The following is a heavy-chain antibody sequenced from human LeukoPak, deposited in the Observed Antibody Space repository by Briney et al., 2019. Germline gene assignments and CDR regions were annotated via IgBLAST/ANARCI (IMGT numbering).Heavy chain of an antibody. V-gene: IGHV4-61*02. J-gene: IGHJ4*02. CDR2: VYTSGST. CDR3: ARGLKMVAGTAFDY. D-gene: IGHD6-19*01. Sequence: SETLSLTCTVSGYSISSGYYWSWIRQPAGKGLEWIGRVYTSGSTNYNPSLKSRVTISVDTSKNQFSLKLSSVTAADTAVYYCARGLKMVAGTAFDYWGQGTLVTVSS. CDR1: GYSISSGYY.